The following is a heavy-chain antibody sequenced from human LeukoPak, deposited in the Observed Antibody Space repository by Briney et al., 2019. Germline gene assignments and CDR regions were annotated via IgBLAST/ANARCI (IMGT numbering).Heavy chain of an antibody. V-gene: IGHV3-11*01. Sequence: KPGGSLRLSCAASGFTFSDSYMTWIRQAPGKVLELLSYISGSSSDVNYIDSVRGRFTISRDNAKNSLYLHMNSLTVEDTAVYYCSRDPRHSDYWGQGTLVTVSS. CDR2: ISGSSSDV. J-gene: IGHJ4*02. CDR1: GFTFSDSY. CDR3: SRDPRHSDY.